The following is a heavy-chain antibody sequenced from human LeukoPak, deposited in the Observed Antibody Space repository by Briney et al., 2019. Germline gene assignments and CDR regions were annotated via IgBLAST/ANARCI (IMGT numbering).Heavy chain of an antibody. J-gene: IGHJ4*02. CDR3: ARVDTAMVPGY. CDR1: GSTFSSYS. CDR2: ISSSSSYI. Sequence: GGSLRLSCAASGSTFSSYSMNWVRQAPGKGLEWVSSISSSSSYIYYADSVKGRFTISRDNAKNSLYLQMNSLRAEDTAVYYCARVDTAMVPGYWGQGTLVTVSS. D-gene: IGHD5-18*01. V-gene: IGHV3-21*01.